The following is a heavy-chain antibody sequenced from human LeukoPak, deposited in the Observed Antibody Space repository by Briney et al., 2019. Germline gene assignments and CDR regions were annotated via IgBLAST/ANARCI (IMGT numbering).Heavy chain of an antibody. CDR3: ARLGHVLRYFDWLLKGRYFDY. D-gene: IGHD3-9*01. J-gene: IGHJ4*02. Sequence: PGGSPRLSCAASGFTFSSYAMSWVRQAPGKGLEWASAISGSGGSTYYADSVKGRFTISRDNSKNTLYLQMNSLRAEDTAVYYCARLGHVLRYFDWLLKGRYFDYWGQGTLVTVSS. CDR2: ISGSGGST. V-gene: IGHV3-23*01. CDR1: GFTFSSYA.